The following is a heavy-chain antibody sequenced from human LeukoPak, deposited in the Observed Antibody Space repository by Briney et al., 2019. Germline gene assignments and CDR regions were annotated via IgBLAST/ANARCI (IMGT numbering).Heavy chain of an antibody. CDR1: GFTFSAYY. D-gene: IGHD5-24*01. V-gene: IGHV3-21*01. J-gene: IGHJ4*02. CDR2: ISSTTDYK. Sequence: GGSLTFSCAASGFTFSAYYLMWLRPAPGKGWVGVSSISSTTDYKVYADSLKGRFTISRDNAKNSLYLQMNSLRDEDTAVYYCARAKNKRIPTILDYWGQGPLVSVSS. CDR3: ARAKNKRIPTILDY.